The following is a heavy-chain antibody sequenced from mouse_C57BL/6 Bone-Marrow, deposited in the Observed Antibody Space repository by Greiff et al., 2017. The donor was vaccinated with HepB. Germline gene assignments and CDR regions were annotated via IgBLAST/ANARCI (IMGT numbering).Heavy chain of an antibody. CDR2: ISYDGSN. D-gene: IGHD1-1*01. J-gene: IGHJ4*01. CDR1: GYSITSGYY. V-gene: IGHV3-6*01. Sequence: EVQRVESGPGLVKPSQSLSLTCSVTGYSITSGYYWNWIRQFPGNKLEWMGYISYDGSNNYNPSLKNRISITRDTSKNQFFLKLNSVTTEDTATYYCAGHYGSSYEYYAMDYWGQGTSVTVSS. CDR3: AGHYGSSYEYYAMDY.